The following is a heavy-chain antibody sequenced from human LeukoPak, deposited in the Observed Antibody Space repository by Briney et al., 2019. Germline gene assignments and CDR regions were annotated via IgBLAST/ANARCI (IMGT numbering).Heavy chain of an antibody. CDR1: GFTFSSYS. J-gene: IGHJ4*02. CDR2: ISYDGSNE. CDR3: ARVLNYYDSSGYYFSY. D-gene: IGHD3-22*01. Sequence: PGGSLRLSCAASGFTFSSYSMNWVRQAPGKGLEWVAVISYDGSNEYYADSVKGRFTISRDNSKNTLYLQMNSLRVEDTAVYYCARVLNYYDSSGYYFSYWGQGTLDTVSS. V-gene: IGHV3-30*03.